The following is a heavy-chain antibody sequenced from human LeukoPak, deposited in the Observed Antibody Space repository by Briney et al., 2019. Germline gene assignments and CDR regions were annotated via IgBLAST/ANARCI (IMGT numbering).Heavy chain of an antibody. Sequence: ASVNVPFKASVYTFTSYGISWVRQAPGQGLEWMGWISAYNGNTNYAQKLQGRVTMTTDTATSTAYMELRSLRSDDTAVYYCAREKGITNYFDYWGQGTLVTVSS. CDR2: ISAYNGNT. D-gene: IGHD3-3*01. J-gene: IGHJ4*02. CDR3: AREKGITNYFDY. CDR1: VYTFTSYG. V-gene: IGHV1-18*01.